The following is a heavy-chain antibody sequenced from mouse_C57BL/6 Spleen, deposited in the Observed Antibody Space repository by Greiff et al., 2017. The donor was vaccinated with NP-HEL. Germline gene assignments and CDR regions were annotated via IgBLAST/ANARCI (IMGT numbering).Heavy chain of an antibody. CDR2: IDPSDSYT. CDR1: GYTFTSYW. CDR3: ARYYGSKDWYFDV. V-gene: IGHV1-59*01. Sequence: QVQLQQSGAELVRPGTSVKLSCKASGYTFTSYWMHWVKQRPGQGLEWIGVIDPSDSYTNYNQKFKGKATLTVDTSSSPAYMQLSSLTSEDSAVYYCARYYGSKDWYFDVWGTGTTVTVSS. D-gene: IGHD1-1*01. J-gene: IGHJ1*03.